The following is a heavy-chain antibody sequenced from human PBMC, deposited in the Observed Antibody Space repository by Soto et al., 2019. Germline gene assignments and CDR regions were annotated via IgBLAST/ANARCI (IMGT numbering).Heavy chain of an antibody. J-gene: IGHJ4*02. V-gene: IGHV1-18*01. CDR2: ISAHNGNT. CDR3: ARGRYGDY. CDR1: GYTFTSYG. D-gene: IGHD1-1*01. Sequence: QVHLVQSGAEVKKPGASVKVSCKASGYTFTSYGITWVRQAPGQGLEWMGWISAHNGNTDYAQKLQGRVIVTRDTSTTTTYMELRSLISDDTAVYYCARGRYGDYWGQGALGTVSS.